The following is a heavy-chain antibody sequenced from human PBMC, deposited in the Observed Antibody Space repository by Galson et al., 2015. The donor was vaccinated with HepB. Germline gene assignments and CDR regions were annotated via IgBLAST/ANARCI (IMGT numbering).Heavy chain of an antibody. Sequence: SVKVSCKASGSTFTNYSIHWVRQAPGQGLEWMGIINPSGAFTNYAQTFQGRVTMTRDTSTSSVYMDLNSLTTEDTAIYYCARLRESLEHCGGDCYSVAFDYWGQGTLITVSP. V-gene: IGHV1-46*03. D-gene: IGHD2-21*02. CDR1: GSTFTNYS. CDR3: ARLRESLEHCGGDCYSVAFDY. J-gene: IGHJ4*02. CDR2: INPSGAFT.